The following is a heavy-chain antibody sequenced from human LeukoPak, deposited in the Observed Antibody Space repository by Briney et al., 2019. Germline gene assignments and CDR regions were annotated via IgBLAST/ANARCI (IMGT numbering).Heavy chain of an antibody. J-gene: IGHJ4*02. CDR2: LTFIGSNT. Sequence: GGSLRLSCVASGFDFPSYTMSWFRQAPGRGLEWVSTLTFIGSNTYYADSVRGRFAISRDNSANTLFLHLNGLRAEDTDVYYCARGPGSNRKTLAFWGQGTLVTVSS. CDR1: GFDFPSYT. V-gene: IGHV3-23*01. CDR3: ARGPGSNRKTLAF. D-gene: IGHD3-10*01.